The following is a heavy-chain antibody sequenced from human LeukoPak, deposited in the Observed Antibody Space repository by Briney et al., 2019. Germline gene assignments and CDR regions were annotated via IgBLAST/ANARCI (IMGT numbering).Heavy chain of an antibody. Sequence: ASVKVSCKASGGTFSSYAISWVRQAPGQGLEWMGRIIPILGIANYAQKFQGRVTITADKSTSTAYMELSSPRSEDTAVYYCARDRYSGSYIGIDYWGQGTLVTVSS. D-gene: IGHD1-26*01. CDR2: IIPILGIA. CDR1: GGTFSSYA. CDR3: ARDRYSGSYIGIDY. V-gene: IGHV1-69*04. J-gene: IGHJ4*02.